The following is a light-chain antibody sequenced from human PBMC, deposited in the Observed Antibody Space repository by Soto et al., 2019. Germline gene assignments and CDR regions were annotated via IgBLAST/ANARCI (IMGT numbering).Light chain of an antibody. CDR2: KAS. J-gene: IGKJ4*01. CDR3: QQYSSSPLT. V-gene: IGKV1-5*03. Sequence: DIQMTQSPSTLSASVGDRVTITCRASQSISSWLAWYQQKPGKAPKLLIYKASSLESGVPSRFSGSGSGTEFTLTISSLQPDDFATYYCQQYSSSPLTFGGGTNLEIK. CDR1: QSISSW.